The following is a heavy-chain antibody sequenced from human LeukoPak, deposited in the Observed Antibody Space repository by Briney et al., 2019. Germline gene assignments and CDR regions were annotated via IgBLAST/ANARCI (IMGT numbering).Heavy chain of an antibody. J-gene: IGHJ4*02. V-gene: IGHV3-33*08. CDR1: GLALSSSW. D-gene: IGHD6-19*01. CDR3: ARARAVAGTSNYFDY. Sequence: PGGSLRLSCAASGLALSSSWMHWVRQAPGKGLEWVAVIWYDGSNKYYADSVKGRFTISRDNSKNTLYLQMNSLRAEDTAVYYCARARAVAGTSNYFDYWGQGTLVTVSS. CDR2: IWYDGSNK.